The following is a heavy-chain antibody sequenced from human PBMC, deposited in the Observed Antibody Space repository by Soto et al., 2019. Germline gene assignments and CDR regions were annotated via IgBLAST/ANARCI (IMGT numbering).Heavy chain of an antibody. Sequence: ASVKVSFKASGYTFTGYYIQWVRQAPGQGLEWMGWINPKSGDANFAQNFQGRVTMTRDTSFSTVYMELSRLRSDDTAVYYCARQPTVTNFHYYSYGMDVWGQGTTVTVSS. D-gene: IGHD4-17*01. CDR3: ARQPTVTNFHYYSYGMDV. CDR2: INPKSGDA. CDR1: GYTFTGYY. V-gene: IGHV1-2*02. J-gene: IGHJ6*02.